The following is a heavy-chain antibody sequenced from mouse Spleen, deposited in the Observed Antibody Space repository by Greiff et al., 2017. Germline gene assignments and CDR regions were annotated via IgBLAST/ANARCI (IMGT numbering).Heavy chain of an antibody. V-gene: IGHV5-9*04. CDR2: ISSGGGST. J-gene: IGHJ2*01. Sequence: EVKLMESGGGLVKLGGSLKLSCAASGFTFSSYYMSWVRQTPEKRLEWVATISSGGGSTYYPDSVKGRFTISRDNAKNTLYLQMSSLNSEDTAVYYCARQQGYYFDYWGQGTTLTVSS. CDR1: GFTFSSYY. CDR3: ARQQGYYFDY.